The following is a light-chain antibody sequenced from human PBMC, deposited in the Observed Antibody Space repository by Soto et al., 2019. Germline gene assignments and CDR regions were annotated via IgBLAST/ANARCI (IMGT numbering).Light chain of an antibody. J-gene: IGKJ3*01. CDR1: QSLSTYS. CDR3: QQYEASPLT. V-gene: IGKV3-20*01. CDR2: AAS. Sequence: EIVLTQSPGTLSLSPGERATLSCRASQSLSTYSLAWYQQKPGQTPRLLIYAASTRDTDIPDRFNGSGSGTDFALTISRLETEDFALDYCQQYEASPLTFGPGTKVDVK.